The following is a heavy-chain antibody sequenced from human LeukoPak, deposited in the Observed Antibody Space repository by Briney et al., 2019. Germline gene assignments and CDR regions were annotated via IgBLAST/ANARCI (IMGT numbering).Heavy chain of an antibody. J-gene: IGHJ4*02. CDR1: GFTFDDYT. CDR2: ISWDGGST. Sequence: PGGSLRLSCAASGFTFDDYTMHWVRQAPGKGLEWVSLISWDGGSTYYADSVKGRFTISRDNSKNSLYLQMNSLRTEDTALYYCXXXXXXXXXSGFSEMGFDYWGQGTLVTVSS. CDR3: XXXXXXXXXSGFSEMGFDY. V-gene: IGHV3-43*01. D-gene: IGHD3-22*01.